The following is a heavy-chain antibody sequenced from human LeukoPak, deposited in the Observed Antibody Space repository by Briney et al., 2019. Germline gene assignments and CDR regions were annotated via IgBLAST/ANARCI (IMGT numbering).Heavy chain of an antibody. V-gene: IGHV3-7*04. D-gene: IGHD3-22*01. CDR2: IKQDGSEK. CDR3: ARWTKSGGYYYIDS. J-gene: IGHJ4*02. Sequence: QSGGSLRLSCEASGFSFGSYWMTWVRQAPGKGLEWVANIKQDGSEKSYVDSVRGRFTLSRDNAKNSLYLQMNSLRAEDTAVYYCARWTKSGGYYYIDSWGQGTLVTVSS. CDR1: GFSFGSYW.